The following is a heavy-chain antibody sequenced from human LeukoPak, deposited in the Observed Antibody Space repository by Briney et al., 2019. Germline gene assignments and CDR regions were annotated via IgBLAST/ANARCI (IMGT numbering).Heavy chain of an antibody. Sequence: ASVKVSCKASGYTFSSNAINGVRQAPGQGLEWMGWIDTNTGNPTYAQGFTGQFVFSLDTSVSTAYLQISSLKAEDTAEYFCARGYDSSGYFSDWGQGTLVTVSS. CDR2: IDTNTGNP. D-gene: IGHD3-22*01. CDR1: GYTFSSNA. V-gene: IGHV7-4-1*02. CDR3: ARGYDSSGYFSD. J-gene: IGHJ4*02.